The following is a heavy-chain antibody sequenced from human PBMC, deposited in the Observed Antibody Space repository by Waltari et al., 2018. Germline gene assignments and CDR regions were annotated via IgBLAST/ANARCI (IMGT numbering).Heavy chain of an antibody. V-gene: IGHV6-1*01. CDR2: TYYRSKWYN. CDR3: ASSYYDSSGPNDGSWFDP. D-gene: IGHD3-22*01. Sequence: VQLQQSGPGLVKPSQTLSLTCAISGDSVSSTSAAWTLIRQSPSRGLEWLGRTYYRSKWYNDYAVSVKSRITINPDTSKNQFSLQLNSVTPEDTAVYYCASSYYDSSGPNDGSWFDPWGQGTLVTVSS. J-gene: IGHJ5*02. CDR1: GDSVSSTSAA.